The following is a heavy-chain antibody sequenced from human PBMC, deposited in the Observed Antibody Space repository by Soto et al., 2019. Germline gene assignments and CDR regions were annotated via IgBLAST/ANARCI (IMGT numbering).Heavy chain of an antibody. CDR1: GYIMTTYG. CDR2: ISAYNDHT. CDR3: ARGTYFDY. Sequence: QVQLVQSGTEVKKPGASVKVSCKASGYIMTTYGVSWVRQAPGQGREWVGWISAYNDHTNYAQKFQGRVTMTTDTSTRTAYMELRSLRSDDTAVYDCARGTYFDYWGQGTLVTVSS. J-gene: IGHJ4*02. V-gene: IGHV1-18*01. D-gene: IGHD1-1*01.